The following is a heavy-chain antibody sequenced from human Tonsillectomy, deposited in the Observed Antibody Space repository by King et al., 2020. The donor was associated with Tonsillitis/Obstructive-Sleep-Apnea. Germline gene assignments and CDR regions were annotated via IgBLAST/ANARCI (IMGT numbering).Heavy chain of an antibody. CDR1: GYTFTGYY. J-gene: IGHJ3*02. V-gene: IGHV1-2*02. D-gene: IGHD3-16*01. CDR3: AREKTELRRHRGGGDAFDI. CDR2: INPNSGGT. Sequence: QLVQSGAEVKKPGASVKVSCKASGYTFTGYYMHWVRQAPGQGLEWMGWINPNSGGTNYAQKFQGRVTMTRDTSISTAYMELSRLRSDDTAVYYCAREKTELRRHRGGGDAFDIWGQGTMVTVSS.